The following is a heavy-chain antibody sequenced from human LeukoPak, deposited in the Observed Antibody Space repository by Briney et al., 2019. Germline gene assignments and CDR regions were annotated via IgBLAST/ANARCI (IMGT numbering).Heavy chain of an antibody. CDR1: GGSISSYY. D-gene: IGHD3-10*01. CDR3: ARDSGLYYYGSGSYLGY. CDR2: IYYSGST. V-gene: IGHV4-59*01. Sequence: SETLSLTCTVSGGSISSYYWSWIRQPPGKGLEWIGYIYYSGSTNYNPSLKSRVAISVDTSKNQFSLKLSSVTAADTAVYYCARDSGLYYYGSGSYLGYWGQGTLVTVSS. J-gene: IGHJ4*02.